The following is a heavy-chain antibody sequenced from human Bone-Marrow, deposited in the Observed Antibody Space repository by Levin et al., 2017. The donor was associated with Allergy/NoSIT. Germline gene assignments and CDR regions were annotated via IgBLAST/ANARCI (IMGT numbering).Heavy chain of an antibody. V-gene: IGHV3-23*01. CDR2: IRGSGSRT. D-gene: IGHD6-19*01. CDR1: GFTFTTYD. CDR3: APGIGVPGSPTDS. J-gene: IGHJ5*01. Sequence: PGGSLRLSCAASGFTFTTYDMSWVRQAPGKGLEWVSAIRGSGSRTFYADSVKGRFTISRDNSKNTVSLQMNSLRVEDPAVYYCAPGIGVPGSPTDSWGQGALVTVSS.